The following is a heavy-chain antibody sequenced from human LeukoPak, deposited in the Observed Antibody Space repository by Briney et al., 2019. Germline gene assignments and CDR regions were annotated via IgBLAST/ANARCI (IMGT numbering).Heavy chain of an antibody. Sequence: PGGSLRLSCAASGFSFSTYWMSWVRQAPGKGLEWVANINQDGTEKYYVDSVKGRFTISRDNAKNSLYLQMNSLRAEDTAVYYCARGVVAAAGDWFDPWGQGTLVTVSS. D-gene: IGHD2-15*01. V-gene: IGHV3-7*03. J-gene: IGHJ5*02. CDR1: GFSFSTYW. CDR3: ARGVVAAAGDWFDP. CDR2: INQDGTEK.